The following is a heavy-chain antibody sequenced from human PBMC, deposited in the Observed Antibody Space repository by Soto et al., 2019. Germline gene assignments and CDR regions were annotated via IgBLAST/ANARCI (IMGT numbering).Heavy chain of an antibody. J-gene: IGHJ4*02. CDR1: GFTFSSYA. Sequence: GGSLRLSCAASGFTFSSYAMSWVRQAPGKGLEWVSAISGSSGSTYYADSVKGRFTISRDNSKNTLYLQMNSLRAEDTAVYYCAKGAYYDSSGSPGYWGQGTLVTVSS. CDR2: ISGSSGST. D-gene: IGHD3-22*01. V-gene: IGHV3-23*01. CDR3: AKGAYYDSSGSPGY.